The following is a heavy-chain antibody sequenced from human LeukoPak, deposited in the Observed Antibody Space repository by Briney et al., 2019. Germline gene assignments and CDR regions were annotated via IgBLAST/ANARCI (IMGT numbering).Heavy chain of an antibody. V-gene: IGHV3-33*08. D-gene: IGHD4-23*01. CDR2: IWYDGSNK. J-gene: IGHJ4*02. Sequence: PGGSLRLSRAASGFTFSSYAMSWVRQAPGKGLEWVAVIWYDGSNKYYADSVKGRFTISRDNSKNTLYLQMNSLRAEDTAVYYCARDGATVVTWYYFDYWGQGTLVTVSS. CDR3: ARDGATVVTWYYFDY. CDR1: GFTFSSYA.